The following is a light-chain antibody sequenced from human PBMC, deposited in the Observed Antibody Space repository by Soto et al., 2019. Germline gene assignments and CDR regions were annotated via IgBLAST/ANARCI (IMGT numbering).Light chain of an antibody. V-gene: IGKV1-5*01. Sequence: DIQMTQSPSTLSASVGDRVTITCRASQSISSWLAWYQQKPGKAPKLLIYDASSLESGTPSRFSGSGSGTEFALTISGLQPDDCATYYCQQYNSYSPAFGGGTKVEIK. CDR1: QSISSW. CDR2: DAS. J-gene: IGKJ4*02. CDR3: QQYNSYSPA.